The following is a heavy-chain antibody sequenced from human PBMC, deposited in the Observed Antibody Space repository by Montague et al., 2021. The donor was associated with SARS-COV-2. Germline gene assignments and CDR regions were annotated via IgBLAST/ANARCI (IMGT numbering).Heavy chain of an antibody. CDR3: AKEGIVALDY. V-gene: IGHV3-33*06. CDR1: GFTFSRYG. Sequence: SLRLSCAASGFTFSRYGMHWFRQAPGKGLEWVAVIWYDGSNKYYADSVKGRFTISRDNSKNTLYLQMNSLRAEDTAVYYCAKEGIVALDYWGQGTLVTVSS. CDR2: IWYDGSNK. J-gene: IGHJ4*02. D-gene: IGHD1-26*01.